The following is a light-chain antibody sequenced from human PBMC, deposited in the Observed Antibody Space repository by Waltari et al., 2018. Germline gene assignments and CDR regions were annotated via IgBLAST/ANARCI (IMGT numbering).Light chain of an antibody. CDR3: QQYNTYSRT. V-gene: IGKV1-5*01. J-gene: IGKJ1*01. CDR1: QSLSNW. Sequence: DIQMTQSPSTLSASIGDRVIITCRASQSLSNWLAWFQQKPGKATKLMIHGASSLESGVPSRFSGSGSGTEFTLTISSLQPDDFATYYCQQYNTYSRTFGQVTTVEVK. CDR2: GAS.